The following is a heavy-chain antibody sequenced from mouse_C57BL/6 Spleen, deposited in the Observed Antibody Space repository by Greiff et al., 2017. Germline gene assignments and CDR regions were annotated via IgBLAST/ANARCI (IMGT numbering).Heavy chain of an antibody. CDR3: VRHIGKGDYFDY. CDR1: GFSFNTYA. CDR2: IRSKSNNYAT. D-gene: IGHD2-1*01. V-gene: IGHV10-1*01. J-gene: IGHJ2*01. Sequence: EVQLVESGGGLVQPKGSLKLSCAASGFSFNTYAMNWVRQAPGKGLEWVARIRSKSNNYATYYADSVKDRFTISRDDSESMLYLQTNNLKTEDTAMYYCVRHIGKGDYFDYWGQGTTLTVSS.